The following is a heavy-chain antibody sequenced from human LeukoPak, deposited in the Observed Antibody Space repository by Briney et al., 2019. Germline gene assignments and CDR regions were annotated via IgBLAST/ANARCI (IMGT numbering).Heavy chain of an antibody. J-gene: IGHJ4*02. CDR2: IRYDGSNK. Sequence: GGSLRLSCAASGFTFSNYGMHWVRQAPGKGLEWVAFIRYDGSNKYYADSVKGRFTISRDNSKNTLSLQMNSLRADDTAVYYCAFRVGRLDYYFDYWGQGTLVTVSS. CDR3: AFRVGRLDYYFDY. CDR1: GFTFSNYG. V-gene: IGHV3-30*02. D-gene: IGHD3-10*01.